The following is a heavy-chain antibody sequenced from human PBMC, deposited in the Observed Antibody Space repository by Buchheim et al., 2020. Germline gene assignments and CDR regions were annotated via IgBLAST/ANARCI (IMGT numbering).Heavy chain of an antibody. Sequence: QVQLQESGPGLVKPSETLSLTCNVSGGSITGSYWSWIRQPPGKGLEWIGYVSASGDSIYNPSLESRVTMSVETSTHQFSLKLRSATAADTAIYYCARDCGGDCYGHYYGLDVWGQGTT. CDR3: ARDCGGDCYGHYYGLDV. D-gene: IGHD2-21*02. J-gene: IGHJ6*02. CDR1: GGSITGSY. CDR2: VSASGDS. V-gene: IGHV4-59*12.